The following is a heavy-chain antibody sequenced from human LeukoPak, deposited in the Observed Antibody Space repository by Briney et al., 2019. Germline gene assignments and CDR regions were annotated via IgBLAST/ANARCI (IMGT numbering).Heavy chain of an antibody. V-gene: IGHV4-34*01. D-gene: IGHD4-11*01. CDR1: GGSFSGYY. J-gene: IGHJ3*02. CDR3: AREPDYQDAFDI. Sequence: SETLSLTCAVNGGSFSGYYWSWIRQPPGKGLEWIGEINHSGSTNYNPSLKSRVTISVDTSKNQFSLKLSSVTAADTAVYYCAREPDYQDAFDIWGQGTMVTVSS. CDR2: INHSGST.